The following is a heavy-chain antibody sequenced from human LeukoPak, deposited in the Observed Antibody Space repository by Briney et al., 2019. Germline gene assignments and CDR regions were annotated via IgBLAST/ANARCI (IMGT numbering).Heavy chain of an antibody. J-gene: IGHJ4*02. V-gene: IGHV3-23*01. D-gene: IGHD4-17*01. CDR2: ISGSGGST. Sequence: GGSLRLSCAASGFTFSSYAMSWVRQAPGKGLEWVSAISGSGGSTYYADSVKGRFTISRDNSKNTLYLQMNSLRAEDTAVYYCAEDAPDYGDYGGLVDYWGQGTLVTVSS. CDR3: AEDAPDYGDYGGLVDY. CDR1: GFTFSSYA.